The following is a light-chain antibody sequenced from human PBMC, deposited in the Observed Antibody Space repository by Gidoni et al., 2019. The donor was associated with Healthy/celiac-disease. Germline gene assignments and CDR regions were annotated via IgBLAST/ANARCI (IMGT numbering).Light chain of an antibody. V-gene: IGLV1-40*01. CDR3: QSYDSSLSGYWV. CDR2: GTS. J-gene: IGLJ3*02. CDR1: SSNSGAGYD. Sequence: QSVLTQPPSVSGAPGQRVTISCTGSSSNSGAGYDVHWYQQLPGTAPKLLIYGTSYRPSGFPDRFSGSKSGTSASLAITGLQAEDEADYYCQSYDSSLSGYWVFGGGTKLTVL.